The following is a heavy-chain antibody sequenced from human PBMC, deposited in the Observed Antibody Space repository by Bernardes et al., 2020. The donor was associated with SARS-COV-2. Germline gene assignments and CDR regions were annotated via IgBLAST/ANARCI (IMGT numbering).Heavy chain of an antibody. CDR1: GFTFNDYA. Sequence: GGSLRLSCAASGFTFNDYAMHWVRQAPGKGLEWVSGISWNSGSIGYADSVKGRFTISRDNAKNSLYLQMNSLRAEDTALYYCAKAEGDYWGQETLVTVSS. CDR2: ISWNSGSI. V-gene: IGHV3-9*01. J-gene: IGHJ4*02. CDR3: AKAEGDY.